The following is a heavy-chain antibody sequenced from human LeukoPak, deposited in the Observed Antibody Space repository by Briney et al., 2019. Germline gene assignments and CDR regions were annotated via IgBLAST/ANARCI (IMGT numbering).Heavy chain of an antibody. CDR1: GFTFSSYA. CDR3: AKDGMSMVQGAPLDY. V-gene: IGHV3-30*18. Sequence: GGSLRLSCAASGFTFSSYAMSWVRQAPGKGLEWVAVISYDGSNKYYADSVKGRFTISRDNSKNTLYLQMNSLRAEDTAVYYCAKDGMSMVQGAPLDYWGQGTLVTVSS. CDR2: ISYDGSNK. D-gene: IGHD3-10*01. J-gene: IGHJ4*02.